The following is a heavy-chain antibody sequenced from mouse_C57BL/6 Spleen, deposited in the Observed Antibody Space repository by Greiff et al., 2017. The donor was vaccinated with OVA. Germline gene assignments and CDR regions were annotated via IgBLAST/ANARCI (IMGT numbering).Heavy chain of an antibody. D-gene: IGHD3-2*02. CDR2: IRNKANGYTT. Sequence: EVQVVESGGGLVQPGGSLSLSCAASGFTFTDYYMSWVRQPPGKALEWLGFIRNKANGYTTEYSASVKGRFTISRDNSQSILYLQMNALRAEDSATYYCARYTSSGLDYWGQGTTLTVSS. CDR1: GFTFTDYY. J-gene: IGHJ2*01. V-gene: IGHV7-3*01. CDR3: ARYTSSGLDY.